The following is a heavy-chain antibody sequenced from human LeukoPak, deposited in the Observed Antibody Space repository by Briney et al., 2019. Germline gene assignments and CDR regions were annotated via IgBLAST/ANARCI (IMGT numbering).Heavy chain of an antibody. V-gene: IGHV3-23*01. CDR3: AKDRIVVVPAAIIYYFDY. J-gene: IGHJ4*02. CDR2: ISASGGST. CDR1: GFTFSSSA. D-gene: IGHD2-2*02. Sequence: PGGSLRLSCAASGFTFSSSAMSWVRQVPGKGLEWVSGISASGGSTYYADSVKGRFTISRDNSKNTLYLQMNSLRAEDTAVYYCAKDRIVVVPAAIIYYFDYWGQGTLVTVSS.